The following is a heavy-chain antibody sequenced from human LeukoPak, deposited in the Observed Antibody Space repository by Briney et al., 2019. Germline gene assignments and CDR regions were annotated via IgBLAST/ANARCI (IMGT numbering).Heavy chain of an antibody. J-gene: IGHJ4*02. CDR1: GYSFTTYW. D-gene: IGHD2-2*01. CDR3: ARTKGTSTSSTLDY. CDR2: IYPGDSDT. V-gene: IGHV5-51*01. Sequence: GESLQISCKGSGYSFTTYWIAWVRQMPGNGLEWMGIIYPGDSDTRYSPSFQGQVTISADKSITTAYLQWSSLKASDTAIYYCARTKGTSTSSTLDYWGQGTLVTVSS.